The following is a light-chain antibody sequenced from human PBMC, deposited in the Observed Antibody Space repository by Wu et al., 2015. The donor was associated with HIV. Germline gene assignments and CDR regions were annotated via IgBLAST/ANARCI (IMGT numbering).Light chain of an antibody. Sequence: DIQLTQSPSFLSASVGDRVSVTCRASQDISGFLAWYQQEPGKAPKLLISAASSLQRGVPLRFSGSGSGTEFTLTISSLQPEDFATYYCQHVHSYPYTFGQGTKLEIK. V-gene: IGKV1-9*01. CDR1: QDISGF. CDR3: QHVHSYPYT. CDR2: AAS. J-gene: IGKJ2*01.